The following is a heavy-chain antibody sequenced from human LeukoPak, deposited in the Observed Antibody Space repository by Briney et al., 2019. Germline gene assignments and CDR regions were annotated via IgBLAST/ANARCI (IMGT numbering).Heavy chain of an antibody. CDR3: ARAEGDYYGMDV. CDR2: IYYSGST. V-gene: IGHV4-59*01. Sequence: SETLSLPCTVSVGSISSYYWSWIRHPPGKGREWLGYIYYSGSTNYNPSLKSRVTISVDTSKNQFSLKLSSVTAADTAVYYCARAEGDYYGMDVWGQGTTVTVSS. D-gene: IGHD1-14*01. J-gene: IGHJ6*02. CDR1: VGSISSYY.